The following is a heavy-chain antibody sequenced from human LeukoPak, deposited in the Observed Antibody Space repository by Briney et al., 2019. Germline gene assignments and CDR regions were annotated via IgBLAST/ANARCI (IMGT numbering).Heavy chain of an antibody. J-gene: IGHJ5*02. CDR1: GGSISSYY. CDR3: ARGPVPGAFNWFDP. Sequence: PSETLSLTCTVSGGSISSYYWSWIRQPPGKGLEWIGYIYTSGSTNYNPSLKSRFTISVDTSKNQFSLKLSSVTAADTAVYYCARGPVPGAFNWFDPWGQGTLVTVSS. CDR2: IYTSGST. D-gene: IGHD7-27*01. V-gene: IGHV4-4*09.